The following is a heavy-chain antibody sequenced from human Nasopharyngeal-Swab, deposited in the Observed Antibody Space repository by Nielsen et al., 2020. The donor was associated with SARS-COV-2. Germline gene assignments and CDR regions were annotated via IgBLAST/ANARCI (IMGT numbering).Heavy chain of an antibody. J-gene: IGHJ6*02. CDR1: GFTFGDYA. Sequence: GASLKIFCTASGFTFGDYAMRWVRQGPGKGLEWVGFIRSKAYGGTTEYAASVQGRVTISRDDYKSIAYLQMNSLKTEGTAVYYCTRDWRSGWLHYYYCGMDVWGQGTTVTVSS. D-gene: IGHD6-19*01. CDR3: TRDWRSGWLHYYYCGMDV. CDR2: IRSKAYGGTT. V-gene: IGHV3-49*04.